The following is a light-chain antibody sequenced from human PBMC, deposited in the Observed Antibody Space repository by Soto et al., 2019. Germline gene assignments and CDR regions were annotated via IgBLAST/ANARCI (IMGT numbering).Light chain of an antibody. CDR2: ATS. CDR3: QQANSFPRT. J-gene: IGKJ4*01. CDR1: QGISSW. V-gene: IGKV1-12*01. Sequence: DIQLTQSPSSVSASVGDRVTITCRASQGISSWLVWYQQKPGKAPKLLIHATSGLQSGVPSRFSGSGSGTDFTLTISNLQSEDFATYYCQQANSFPRTFGGGTKVDIK.